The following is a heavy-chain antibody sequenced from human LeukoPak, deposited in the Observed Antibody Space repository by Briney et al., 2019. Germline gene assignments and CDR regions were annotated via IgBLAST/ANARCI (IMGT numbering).Heavy chain of an antibody. CDR3: ARDHQYDFDY. D-gene: IGHD2-2*01. CDR2: IGAYNGNT. Sequence: GASVKVSCKASGYTFTTNGISWVRQAPGLGLEWMGWIGAYNGNTNYAQKFQGRVTMTTDTSTSTAYMELRSLRSDDTAVYYCARDHQYDFDYWGQGTLVTVSS. V-gene: IGHV1-18*01. J-gene: IGHJ4*02. CDR1: GYTFTTNG.